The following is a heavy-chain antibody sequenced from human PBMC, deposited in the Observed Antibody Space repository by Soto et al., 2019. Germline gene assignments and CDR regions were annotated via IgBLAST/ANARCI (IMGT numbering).Heavy chain of an antibody. Sequence: EVQLVESGGGLVQPGGSLRLSCAASGFTVSSNYMSWVRQAPGKGLEWVSVIYSGGSTYYADSVKGRFTISRDNSKNPLYLQMNSLRAEDTAVYYCARSAMVRGEDYYYGMDVWGQGTTVTVSS. CDR2: IYSGGST. CDR1: GFTVSSNY. J-gene: IGHJ6*02. V-gene: IGHV3-66*01. D-gene: IGHD3-10*01. CDR3: ARSAMVRGEDYYYGMDV.